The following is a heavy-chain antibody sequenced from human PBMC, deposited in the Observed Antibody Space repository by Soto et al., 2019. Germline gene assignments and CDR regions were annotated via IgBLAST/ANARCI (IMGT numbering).Heavy chain of an antibody. CDR2: IDASDAYT. Sequence: GDSLKLPFKSSGYRFTKYWISLVGLMPGKGLEWMGRIDASDAYTNYSASLQGHVTISADKSISTAYLQWSSLKASDTAMYYCARYDSWYNMYYWGQGTLVTVSS. V-gene: IGHV5-10-1*01. CDR3: ARYDSWYNMYY. CDR1: GYRFTKYW. D-gene: IGHD6-13*01. J-gene: IGHJ4*02.